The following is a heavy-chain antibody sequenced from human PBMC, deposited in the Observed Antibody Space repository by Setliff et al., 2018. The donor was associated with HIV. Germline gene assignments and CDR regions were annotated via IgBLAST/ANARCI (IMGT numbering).Heavy chain of an antibody. V-gene: IGHV1-18*01. D-gene: IGHD1-1*01. Sequence: RASVKVSCKASGYTFINFGISWVRQAPGQGLEWMGWISAYNGNTNSAQRLQGRVTLTTDTSTSTAYMDLRSLRSDDTAVYFCARENERGAFDIWGQGTMVTVSS. J-gene: IGHJ3*02. CDR3: ARENERGAFDI. CDR2: ISAYNGNT. CDR1: GYTFINFG.